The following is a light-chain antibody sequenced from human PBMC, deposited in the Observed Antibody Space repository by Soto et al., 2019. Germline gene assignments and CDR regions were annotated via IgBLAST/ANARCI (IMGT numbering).Light chain of an antibody. CDR1: QSITSY. Sequence: DIQMTQSPSSLSASGGDTVTITCRASQSITSYLNWYQQKPGKAPELLIYGSSSLQSGVPSRFSGSGSGTDFTLTISSLQAEDFATYYCQQANSFLGNTFGQGTRLEIK. J-gene: IGKJ5*01. V-gene: IGKV1-39*01. CDR2: GSS. CDR3: QQANSFLGNT.